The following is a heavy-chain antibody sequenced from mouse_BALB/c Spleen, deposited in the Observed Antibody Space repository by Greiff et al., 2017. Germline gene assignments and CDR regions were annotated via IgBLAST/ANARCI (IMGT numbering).Heavy chain of an antibody. CDR3: ARYDYHYFDY. V-gene: IGHV1S56*01. CDR1: GYTFTSYY. D-gene: IGHD2-4*01. J-gene: IGHJ2*01. CDR2: IYPGNVNT. Sequence: VQLQQSGPELVKPGASVRISCKASGYTFTSYYIHWVKQRPGQGLEWIGWIYPGNVNTKYNEKFKGKATLTADKSSSTAYMQLSSLTSEDSAVYFCARYDYHYFDYWGQGTTLTVSS.